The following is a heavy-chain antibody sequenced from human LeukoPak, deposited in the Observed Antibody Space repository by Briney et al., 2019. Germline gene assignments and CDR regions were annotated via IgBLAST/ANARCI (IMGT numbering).Heavy chain of an antibody. D-gene: IGHD3-9*01. V-gene: IGHV4-4*07. CDR1: GGSISSYY. Sequence: SETLSLTCTVSGGSISSYYWSWIRQPAGKGLEWIGRIYTSGSTNYNPSLKSRVTMSVDTSKNQFSLKLSSVTAADTAVYYCAREQLRYFDWLPLGDAFDIWGQGTMVTVSS. J-gene: IGHJ3*02. CDR3: AREQLRYFDWLPLGDAFDI. CDR2: IYTSGST.